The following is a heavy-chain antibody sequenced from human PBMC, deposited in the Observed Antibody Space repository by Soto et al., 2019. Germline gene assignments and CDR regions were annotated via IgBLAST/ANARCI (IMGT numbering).Heavy chain of an antibody. CDR2: IIPIFGTA. D-gene: IGHD5-12*01. Sequence: SVKVSCKASGCTFSSYAISWVRQGPGQGLEWMGGIIPIFGTANYAQKFQGRVTITADESTSTAYMELSSLRSEDTAVYYCARPSAQHGYNYNDAFDIWGQGTMVNVSS. V-gene: IGHV1-69*13. J-gene: IGHJ3*02. CDR1: GCTFSSYA. CDR3: ARPSAQHGYNYNDAFDI.